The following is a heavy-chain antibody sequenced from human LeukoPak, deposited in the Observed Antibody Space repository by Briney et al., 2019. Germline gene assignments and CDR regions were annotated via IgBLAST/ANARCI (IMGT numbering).Heavy chain of an antibody. Sequence: GGSLRLSCAASGFTFSSYSMNWVRQAPGKGLEWVANINQDGSEKYYVDSVRGRLTISRDNAKNSLYLQMNSLRAEDTAVYYCARDYGDYWGQGTLVTVSS. CDR3: ARDYGDY. CDR1: GFTFSSYS. J-gene: IGHJ4*02. D-gene: IGHD3-16*01. V-gene: IGHV3-7*01. CDR2: INQDGSEK.